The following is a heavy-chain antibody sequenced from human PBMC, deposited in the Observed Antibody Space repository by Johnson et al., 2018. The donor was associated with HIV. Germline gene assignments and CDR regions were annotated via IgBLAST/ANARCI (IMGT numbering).Heavy chain of an antibody. Sequence: VQLVESGGGLVQPGGSLRLSCAASGFPFSSYAMTWVRHAPGKGLEWVSTIGGSGAGPFYADSVRGRFTVSRENSKETLYLQMTSLRAEDTALYYCARGPVFDIWGQGTMVTVSS. CDR1: GFPFSSYA. J-gene: IGHJ3*02. V-gene: IGHV3-23*04. CDR3: ARGPVFDI. CDR2: IGGSGAGP.